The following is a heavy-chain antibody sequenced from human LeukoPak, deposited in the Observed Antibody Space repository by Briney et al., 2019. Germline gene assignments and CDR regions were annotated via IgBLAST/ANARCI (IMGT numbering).Heavy chain of an antibody. V-gene: IGHV3-64D*06. Sequence: GGSLRLSCSASGFTFSSYAMHWFRQAPGKGLEYFSAISHNGGSTYYADSVKGRFTISRDNSKNTLYLQMSSLRAEDTALYYCVRTITMVRGVKGMDVWGQGTTVTVSS. J-gene: IGHJ6*02. D-gene: IGHD3-10*01. CDR2: ISHNGGST. CDR3: VRTITMVRGVKGMDV. CDR1: GFTFSSYA.